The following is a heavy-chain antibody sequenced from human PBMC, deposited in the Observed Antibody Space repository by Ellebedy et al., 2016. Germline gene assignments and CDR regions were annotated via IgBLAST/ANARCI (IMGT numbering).Heavy chain of an antibody. D-gene: IGHD3-10*01. CDR2: IYYGGST. V-gene: IGHV4-39*01. J-gene: IGHJ4*02. CDR1: GGSISSSSYY. CDR3: ATFGFPIGY. Sequence: SETLSLTCTVSGGSISSSSYYWGWIRQPPGKGLEWIGSIYYGGSTYYNPSLKSRVTISVDTSKNQFSLKLSSVTAADTAVYYCATFGFPIGYWGQGTLVTVSS.